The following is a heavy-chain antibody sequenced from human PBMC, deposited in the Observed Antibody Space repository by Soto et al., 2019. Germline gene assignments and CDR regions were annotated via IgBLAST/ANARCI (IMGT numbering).Heavy chain of an antibody. V-gene: IGHV3-15*01. J-gene: IGHJ4*02. CDR1: GFTFSNAL. D-gene: IGHD3-10*01. CDR3: TTGSTGRDY. CDR2: VKSKSDGGTT. Sequence: EVQLVESGGGLVKPGGSLRLSCAASGFTFSNALMTWVRQAPGKGLEWVGRVKSKSDGGTTDYAAPVKGRFTISRDDSENTLYLQMNSLKAEDTGIDYFTTGSTGRDYWGQGTLVTVSS.